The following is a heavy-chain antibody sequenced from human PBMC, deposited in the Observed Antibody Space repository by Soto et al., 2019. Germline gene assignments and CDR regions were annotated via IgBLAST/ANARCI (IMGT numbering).Heavy chain of an antibody. CDR3: ARDPSMVRGENWYFDL. CDR1: GFTFSSYS. J-gene: IGHJ2*01. Sequence: EVQLVESGGGLVKPGGSLRLSCAASGFTFSSYSMNWVRQAPGKGLEWVSSISSSRSYIYYADSVRGRFTISRDDAKNSLYLQMNSLRAGDTAVYYCARDPSMVRGENWYFDLWGRGTLVTVSS. V-gene: IGHV3-21*01. CDR2: ISSSRSYI. D-gene: IGHD3-10*01.